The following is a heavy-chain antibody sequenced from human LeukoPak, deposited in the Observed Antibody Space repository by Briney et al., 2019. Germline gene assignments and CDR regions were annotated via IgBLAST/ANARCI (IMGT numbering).Heavy chain of an antibody. CDR3: ARDLLPSYLDS. CDR1: GASINSGSYS. Sequence: PSETLSLTCAVSGASINSGSYSWSWIRQPPGKGLEWIGYIYHSGITYYNPSLKSRVTISKDRSQNQFSLKLSSVTAADTALYFCARDLLPSYLDSWGQGTLVTVSS. V-gene: IGHV4-30-2*01. D-gene: IGHD2-15*01. CDR2: IYHSGIT. J-gene: IGHJ4*02.